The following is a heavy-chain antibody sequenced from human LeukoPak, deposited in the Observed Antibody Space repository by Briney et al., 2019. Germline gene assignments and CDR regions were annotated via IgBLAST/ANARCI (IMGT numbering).Heavy chain of an antibody. Sequence: GRSLRLSCAASGFTFSSYGMHWVRQAPGKGLEWVAVIWYDGSNKYYADSVKGRFTISRDNSKNTLYLQMNSLRAEDTAVYYCARSWSGFGELLSYFDYWGQGTLVTVYS. V-gene: IGHV3-33*01. CDR2: IWYDGSNK. CDR3: ARSWSGFGELLSYFDY. D-gene: IGHD3-10*01. J-gene: IGHJ4*02. CDR1: GFTFSSYG.